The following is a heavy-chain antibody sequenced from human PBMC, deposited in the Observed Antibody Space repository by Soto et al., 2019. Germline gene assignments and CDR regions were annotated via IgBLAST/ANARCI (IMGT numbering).Heavy chain of an antibody. CDR2: LYHSGST. J-gene: IGHJ6*02. Sequence: PSETLSLTCAVSGYSISSGYYWGWIRQPPGKGLEWIGSLYHSGSTYYNPSLKSRVTISVDTFKNQFSLRLTSVTAADTAVYYCVRKGVGMAAVTVGHYYYYAMDVWGQGTTVTVSS. D-gene: IGHD2-21*01. CDR3: VRKGVGMAAVTVGHYYYYAMDV. CDR1: GYSISSGYY. V-gene: IGHV4-38-2*01.